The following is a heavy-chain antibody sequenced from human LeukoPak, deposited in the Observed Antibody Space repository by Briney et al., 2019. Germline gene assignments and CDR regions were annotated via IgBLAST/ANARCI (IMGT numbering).Heavy chain of an antibody. V-gene: IGHV3-21*01. CDR2: ISGSSSYI. CDR1: GFTFTTYS. Sequence: GGSLSLSSVASGFTFTTYSMNWVRQAPGKGLEWVSCISGSSSYIHYADSVKGRFTISRDNARNSLYLQMNSLRAEDTAVYYCASQTTRRLPIAVAEYVDSRGQGTLVTVSS. D-gene: IGHD6-19*01. CDR3: ASQTTRRLPIAVAEYVDS. J-gene: IGHJ4*02.